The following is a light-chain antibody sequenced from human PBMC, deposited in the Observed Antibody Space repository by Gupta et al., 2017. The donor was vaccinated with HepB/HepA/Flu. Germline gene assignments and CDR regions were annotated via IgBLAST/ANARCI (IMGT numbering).Light chain of an antibody. V-gene: IGLV1-51*02. CDR1: SSNIENNY. J-gene: IGLJ2*01. CDR3: GTWDSSLSVVV. Sequence: QSVLTPPPSLSAAPGQKVTISCPGSSSNIENNYVSWYQQLPGTAPKLLIFENNQRPSGIPDRFSGSTSDTSATLDITGLQTGDEADYYCGTWDSSLSVVVFGGGTRLTVL. CDR2: ENN.